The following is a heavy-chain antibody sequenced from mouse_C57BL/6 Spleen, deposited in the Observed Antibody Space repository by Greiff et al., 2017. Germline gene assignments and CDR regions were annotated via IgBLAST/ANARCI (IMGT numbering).Heavy chain of an antibody. CDR2: IYPGDGDT. CDR3: ARRNWDVDWYFDV. J-gene: IGHJ1*03. V-gene: IGHV1-82*01. CDR1: GYAFSSSW. D-gene: IGHD4-1*01. Sequence: QVQLQQSGPELVKPGASVKISCKASGYAFSSSWMNWVKQRPGTGLEWIGRIYPGDGDTNYNGKFKGKATLTADKSSSTAYMQLSSLTSEDSAVYFCARRNWDVDWYFDVWGTGTTVTVSS.